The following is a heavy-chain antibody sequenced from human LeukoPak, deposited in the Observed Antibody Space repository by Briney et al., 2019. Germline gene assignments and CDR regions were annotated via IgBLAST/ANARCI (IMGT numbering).Heavy chain of an antibody. CDR3: ARDLGTGIGDDAFDI. V-gene: IGHV1-2*02. CDR2: INPNSGGT. Sequence: ASVKVSCKASRYTFTGYYMHWVRQAPGQGLEWMGWINPNSGGTNYAQKFQGRVTMTRDTSISTAYMELSRLRSDDTAVYYCARDLGTGIGDDAFDIWGQGTMVTVSS. CDR1: RYTFTGYY. D-gene: IGHD7-27*01. J-gene: IGHJ3*02.